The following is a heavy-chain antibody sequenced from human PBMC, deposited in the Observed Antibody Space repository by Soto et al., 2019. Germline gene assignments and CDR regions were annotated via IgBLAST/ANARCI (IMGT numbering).Heavy chain of an antibody. V-gene: IGHV1-69*13. D-gene: IGHD3-22*01. J-gene: IGHJ3*02. CDR2: IIPIFGTA. CDR1: GGTFSSYA. Sequence: SVKVSCKASGGTFSSYAISWVRQAPGQGLEWMGGIIPIFGTANYAQKFQGRVTITADESTSTAYMELSSLRSEDTAVYYCAAAGITMIAVPWAAFDIWGQGTMVTVSS. CDR3: AAAGITMIAVPWAAFDI.